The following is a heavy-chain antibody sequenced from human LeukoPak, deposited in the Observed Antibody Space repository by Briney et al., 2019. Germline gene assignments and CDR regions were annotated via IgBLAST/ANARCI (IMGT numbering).Heavy chain of an antibody. CDR2: IRYDGSNK. V-gene: IGHV3-30*02. J-gene: IGHJ4*02. CDR3: AKDFAGYCSSTSCYPSDY. Sequence: PGGSLRLSCAASGFTFSSYGMHWVRQAPGKGLKWVAFIRYDGSNKYYADSVKGRFTISRDNSKNTLYLQMNSLRAEDTAVYYCAKDFAGYCSSTSCYPSDYWGQGTLVTVSS. CDR1: GFTFSSYG. D-gene: IGHD2-2*03.